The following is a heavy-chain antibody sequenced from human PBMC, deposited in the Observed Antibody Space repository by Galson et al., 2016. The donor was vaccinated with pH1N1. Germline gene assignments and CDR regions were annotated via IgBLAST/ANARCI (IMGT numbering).Heavy chain of an antibody. CDR1: GYSFTRYW. CDR3: ARHSGDGYRYGSERYFDY. V-gene: IGHV5-51*01. J-gene: IGHJ4*02. CDR2: IFPGDFDT. D-gene: IGHD5-18*01. Sequence: QSGAEVKKPGESLKISCKGSGYSFTRYWIGWVRQMPGKGLEWMGIIFPGDFDTRYSPSFQGQVTISADKSISTAYLQWSSLKASDTAMYYCARHSGDGYRYGSERYFDYWGQGTLVTVSS.